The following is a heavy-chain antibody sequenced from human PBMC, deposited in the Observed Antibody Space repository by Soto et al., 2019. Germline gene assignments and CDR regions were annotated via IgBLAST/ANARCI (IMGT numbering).Heavy chain of an antibody. J-gene: IGHJ4*02. CDR1: GFTFSSYA. Sequence: EVQLLESGGNLVQPGGSLKLSCAASGFTFSSYAMSWVRQAPGKGLAWVSGIGGSAAGSNYADSVKGRFTISRDNSRNTVYLQMSSLRAEDTALYYCARGGGIAVAGTHIDYWGQGTLVTVSS. CDR3: ARGGGIAVAGTHIDY. CDR2: IGGSAAGS. V-gene: IGHV3-23*01. D-gene: IGHD6-19*01.